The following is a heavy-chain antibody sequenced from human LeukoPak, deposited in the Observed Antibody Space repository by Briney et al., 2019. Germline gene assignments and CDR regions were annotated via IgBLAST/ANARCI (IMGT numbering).Heavy chain of an antibody. CDR3: ARRAGAYSHPYDY. J-gene: IGHJ4*02. D-gene: IGHD4/OR15-4a*01. CDR1: GFTVSSNS. V-gene: IGHV3-53*01. Sequence: QAGGSLRLSCTVSGFTVSSNSMSWVRQAPGKGLEWVSFIYSDNTHYSDSVKGRFTISRDNSKNTLYLHMNSLRAEDTAVYYCARRAGAYSHPYDYWGQGTLVTVSS. CDR2: IYSDNT.